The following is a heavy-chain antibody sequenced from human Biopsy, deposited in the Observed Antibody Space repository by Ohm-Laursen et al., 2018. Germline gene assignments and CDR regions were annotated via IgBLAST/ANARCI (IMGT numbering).Heavy chain of an antibody. V-gene: IGHV4-59*08. Sequence: SETLSLTCTVSGGSFTGHYWTWIRQPPGKGLEWIGHISHTGYTSYKSSLKSRVTISLDTSRKHFSLRLTSLAAADTAVYYCARRSNEYGGLYFPHWGQGTLVTVSS. J-gene: IGHJ1*01. CDR3: ARRSNEYGGLYFPH. D-gene: IGHD4-23*01. CDR2: ISHTGYT. CDR1: GGSFTGHY.